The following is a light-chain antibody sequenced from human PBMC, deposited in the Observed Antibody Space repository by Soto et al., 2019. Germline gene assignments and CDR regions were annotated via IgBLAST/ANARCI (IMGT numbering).Light chain of an antibody. CDR3: QQFNNWPRT. J-gene: IGKJ2*01. Sequence: VMTQSPATLSVSPGDRATLSCRASQSVSSNLAWYQQRPGQAPRLLIHGASTRATGVPDRFTGSGSGTEFTLSISGLQSEDFAVYYCQQFNNWPRTFGQGTKVDIK. CDR2: GAS. V-gene: IGKV3-15*01. CDR1: QSVSSN.